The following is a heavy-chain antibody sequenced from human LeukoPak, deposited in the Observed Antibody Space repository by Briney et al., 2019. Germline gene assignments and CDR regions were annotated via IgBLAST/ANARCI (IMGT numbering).Heavy chain of an antibody. Sequence: PGGSLRLSCAAPGVTFSGYSVNWVRQAPGKGLEWVSAITATSRHIYYADSVKGRFTISRDNAKNSLYLQMSSLRAEDTAVYYCASGWLRFDFDYWGQGTLVTVSS. D-gene: IGHD5-12*01. CDR2: ITATSRHI. CDR1: GVTFSGYS. CDR3: ASGWLRFDFDY. V-gene: IGHV3-21*01. J-gene: IGHJ4*02.